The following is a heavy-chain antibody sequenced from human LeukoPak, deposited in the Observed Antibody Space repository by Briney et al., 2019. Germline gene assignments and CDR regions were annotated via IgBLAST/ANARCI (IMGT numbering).Heavy chain of an antibody. D-gene: IGHD2-2*01. Sequence: GGSLRLSCAASGFTFSGYAMSWVRQAPGKGLEWVSAISGSGGSTYYADSVKGRITISRDNSKNTLYLQMNSLRAEDTAVYYCAKDGNIVVVPAAPNWFDPWGQGTLVTVSS. CDR2: ISGSGGST. V-gene: IGHV3-23*01. CDR1: GFTFSGYA. J-gene: IGHJ5*02. CDR3: AKDGNIVVVPAAPNWFDP.